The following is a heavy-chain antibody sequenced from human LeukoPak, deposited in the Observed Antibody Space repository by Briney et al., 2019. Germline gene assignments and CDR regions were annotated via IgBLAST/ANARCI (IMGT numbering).Heavy chain of an antibody. J-gene: IGHJ3*02. V-gene: IGHV4-34*01. D-gene: IGHD4-17*01. Sequence: PSETLSLTCVVYGGSFSDNYWIWIRQPPGKGLEWIGEINHSGSTNYSPSLRSRVTISADTSKNQFSLNLRSVTAADTAVYYCASPTTVTTSAYRAFDIWGQETMVTVSA. CDR1: GGSFSDNY. CDR2: INHSGST. CDR3: ASPTTVTTSAYRAFDI.